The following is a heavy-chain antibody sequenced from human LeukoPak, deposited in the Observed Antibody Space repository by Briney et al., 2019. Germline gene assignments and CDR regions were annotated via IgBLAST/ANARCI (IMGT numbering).Heavy chain of an antibody. CDR3: ARDKGDYDYFDY. V-gene: IGHV4-61*02. CDR2: IYTSGST. CDR1: GGSISSGSYY. D-gene: IGHD4-17*01. Sequence: SETMSLTCTVSGGSISSGSYYWSWIRQPAGKGLEWIGRIYTSGSTNYNPSLKGRVTISVDTSKNQFSLKLSSVTAADTAVYYCARDKGDYDYFDYWGQGTLVTVSS. J-gene: IGHJ4*02.